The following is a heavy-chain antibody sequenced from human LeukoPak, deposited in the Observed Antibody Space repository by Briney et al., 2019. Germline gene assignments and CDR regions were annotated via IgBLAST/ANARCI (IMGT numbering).Heavy chain of an antibody. V-gene: IGHV1-24*01. Sequence: ASVTVSCKVSGYTLTELSMHRVRQPPGKGLEWMGGFDPEDGETIYAQTFQGRVTMTEDTSTDTDYMELSSLRSEDTAVYYCATEYYGDFLWGQGTLVTVSS. CDR2: FDPEDGET. D-gene: IGHD4-17*01. J-gene: IGHJ4*02. CDR1: GYTLTELS. CDR3: ATEYYGDFL.